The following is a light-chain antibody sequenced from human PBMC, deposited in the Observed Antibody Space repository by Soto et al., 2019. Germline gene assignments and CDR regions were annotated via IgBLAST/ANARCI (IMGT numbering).Light chain of an antibody. J-gene: IGLJ1*01. CDR3: SSYGGSNNYV. CDR1: SSDVGGYNY. V-gene: IGLV2-8*01. CDR2: EVS. Sequence: QSALTQPPSAPGSPGQSVTISCTGTSSDVGGYNYVSWYQHHPGKGPKLMIYEVSKRPSGVPDRFSGSKSGNTASLTVSGLQAEDEADYYCSSYGGSNNYVFGTGTKLTVL.